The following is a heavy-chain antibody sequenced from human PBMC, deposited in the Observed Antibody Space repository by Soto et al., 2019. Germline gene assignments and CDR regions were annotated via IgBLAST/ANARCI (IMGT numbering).Heavy chain of an antibody. V-gene: IGHV4-59*08. CDR3: ARQPANGDYIYYYGMDV. CDR1: GGSISSFY. J-gene: IGHJ6*02. D-gene: IGHD4-17*01. Sequence: SETLSLTCTFSGGSISSFYWSWIRQPPGKGLEWIGHIYYSGSTKYNPSLKSRVTISVDTSKKHFSLKLNSVTAADTAVYYCARQPANGDYIYYYGMDVWGQGTTVTVS. CDR2: IYYSGST.